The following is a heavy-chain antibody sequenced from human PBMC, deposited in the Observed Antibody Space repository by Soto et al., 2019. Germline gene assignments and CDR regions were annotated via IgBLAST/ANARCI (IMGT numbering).Heavy chain of an antibody. J-gene: IGHJ6*02. CDR3: ARVRYGMDV. Sequence: LSLTCTVSGGSISIYYWSWIRQPPGKGLEWIGYIYYSGSTNYNPSLKSRVTMSVDTSKNQFSLKLNSVTAADTAVYYCARVRYGMDVWGQGTTVTVSS. V-gene: IGHV4-59*01. CDR1: GGSISIYY. CDR2: IYYSGST.